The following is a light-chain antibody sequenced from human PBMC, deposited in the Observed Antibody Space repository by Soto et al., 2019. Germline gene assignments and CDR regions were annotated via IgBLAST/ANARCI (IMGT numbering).Light chain of an antibody. CDR1: QTLNNY. Sequence: DIQMTQSPSSVSASVGDTVTITCGASQTLNNYLTWFQQKPGKAPKVLIYAASTLQSGVPSRFSGSGSGAEFTLTISSLQPEDFATYYCQQSFSPLLTFGGGTKVDIK. CDR2: AAS. V-gene: IGKV1-39*01. CDR3: QQSFSPLLT. J-gene: IGKJ4*01.